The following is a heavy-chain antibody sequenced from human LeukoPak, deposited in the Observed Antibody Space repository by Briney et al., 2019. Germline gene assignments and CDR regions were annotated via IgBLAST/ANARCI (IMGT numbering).Heavy chain of an antibody. CDR2: ISYDGSNK. D-gene: IGHD5-18*01. CDR1: GFTFSSYA. J-gene: IGHJ4*02. Sequence: GGSLRLSCAASGFTFSSYAMHWVRQAPGKGLEWVAVISYDGSNKYYADSVKGRFTISRDNSKNTLYLQMNSLRAEDTAVYYCARGGYSYALGYWGQGTLVTVSS. V-gene: IGHV3-30-3*01. CDR3: ARGGYSYALGY.